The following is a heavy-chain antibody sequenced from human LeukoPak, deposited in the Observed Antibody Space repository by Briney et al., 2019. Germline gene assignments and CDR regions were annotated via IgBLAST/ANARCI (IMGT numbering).Heavy chain of an antibody. V-gene: IGHV5-51*01. D-gene: IGHD3-22*01. CDR1: GYTFTDYW. CDR3: ARDTFDSSGYYTPEVAFDI. Sequence: GESLKISCKTSGYTFTDYWIGWVRQMPGKGLEWMGVIYPIDSDSKYSPSLQGQVTISADKSINTAYLQWSSLKASDTAMYYCARDTFDSSGYYTPEVAFDIWGQGTVVTVSS. CDR2: IYPIDSDS. J-gene: IGHJ3*02.